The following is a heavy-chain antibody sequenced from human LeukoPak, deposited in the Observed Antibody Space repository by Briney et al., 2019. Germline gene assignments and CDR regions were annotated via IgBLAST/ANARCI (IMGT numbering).Heavy chain of an antibody. Sequence: SETLSLTCTVSGASISSYHWRWIRQPPGKGLEWIGNVYSGGSTHYNSSLKSRVTISRDTSKNQFSLKLRSVTPADTAVYYCAGARVGSGNFYYYGMDVWGQGTTVTVSS. CDR2: VYSGGST. V-gene: IGHV4-59*12. J-gene: IGHJ6*02. CDR1: GASISSYH. CDR3: AGARVGSGNFYYYGMDV. D-gene: IGHD3-10*01.